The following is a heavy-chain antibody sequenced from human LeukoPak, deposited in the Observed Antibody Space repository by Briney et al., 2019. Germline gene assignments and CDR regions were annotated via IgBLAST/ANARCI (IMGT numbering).Heavy chain of an antibody. D-gene: IGHD2-2*01. J-gene: IGHJ5*02. CDR2: IIPIFGTA. CDR3: ARGGVVVPAAMGRILENWFGP. Sequence: SVKVSCKASGGTFSSYAISRVRQPPGQGLEWMGGIIPIFGTANYAQTFQGRVTITTDESTSTAYLELSSLRSEDTAGYYCARGGVVVPAAMGRILENWFGPWGQGTLVSVSS. V-gene: IGHV1-69*05. CDR1: GGTFSSYA.